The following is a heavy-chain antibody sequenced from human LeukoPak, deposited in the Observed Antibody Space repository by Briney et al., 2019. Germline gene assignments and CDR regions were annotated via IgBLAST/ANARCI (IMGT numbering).Heavy chain of an antibody. CDR3: AREVASPGGYDY. Sequence: SETLSLTCTVYGGSISSGDYYWSWIRQPTGKGLEWIGYIYYSGSTYYNPSLKSRVTISVDTSKNQFSLKLSSVTAADTAVYYCAREVASPGGYDYWGQGTLVTVSS. D-gene: IGHD2-15*01. CDR2: IYYSGST. V-gene: IGHV4-30-4*01. J-gene: IGHJ4*02. CDR1: GGSISSGDYY.